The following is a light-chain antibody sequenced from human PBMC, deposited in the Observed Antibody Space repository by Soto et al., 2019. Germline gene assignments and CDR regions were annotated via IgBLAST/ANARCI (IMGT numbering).Light chain of an antibody. CDR3: YSFAGTSYV. V-gene: IGLV2-23*01. CDR2: EAS. J-gene: IGLJ1*01. Sequence: QSVLTQPASVSGSPGQSITISCTGTSSDIGTYNIVSWYQHHPGKAPKLMIYEASQRPSGVSRRFSASKSGNTASLTISGLQAEDEAHYYCYSFAGTSYVFGTGTKLTVL. CDR1: SSDIGTYNI.